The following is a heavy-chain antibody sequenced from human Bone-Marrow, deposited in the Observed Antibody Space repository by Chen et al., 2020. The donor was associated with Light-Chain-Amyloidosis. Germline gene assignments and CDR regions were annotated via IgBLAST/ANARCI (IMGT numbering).Heavy chain of an antibody. Sequence: QVQLQESGPGLVKPSQTLSLTCTVSGGSISSGGYYWSWIRQHPGKGLEWIGYIYYSGSTYYNPSLKSRVTISVDTSKNQFSLKLSSVTAADTAVYYCARGHSDYGDPYYYYYYMDVWGKGTTVTVSS. V-gene: IGHV4-31*03. J-gene: IGHJ6*03. CDR1: GGSISSGGYY. CDR3: ARGHSDYGDPYYYYYYMDV. D-gene: IGHD4-17*01. CDR2: IYYSGST.